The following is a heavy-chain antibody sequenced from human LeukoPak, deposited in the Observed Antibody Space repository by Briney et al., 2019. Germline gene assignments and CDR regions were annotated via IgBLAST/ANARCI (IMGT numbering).Heavy chain of an antibody. CDR3: ARVSWSPGTSYYYMDV. Sequence: SSETLSLTCTVSGGSISSSSYYWGWIRQPPGKGLEWIGSIYYSGSTYYNPSLKSRVTISVDTSKNQFSLKLSSVTAADTAVYYCARVSWSPGTSYYYMDVWGKGTTVTVSS. J-gene: IGHJ6*03. CDR2: IYYSGST. CDR1: GGSISSSSYY. V-gene: IGHV4-39*07. D-gene: IGHD1-1*01.